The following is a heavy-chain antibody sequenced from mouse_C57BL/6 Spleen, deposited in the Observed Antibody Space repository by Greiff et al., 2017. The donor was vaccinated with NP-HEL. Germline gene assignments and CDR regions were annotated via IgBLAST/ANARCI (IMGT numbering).Heavy chain of an antibody. D-gene: IGHD2-1*01. CDR3: ARRGIYYGNPYYYAMDY. Sequence: VQLQQSGAELMKPGASVKLSCKATGYTFTGYWIEWVKQRPGHGLEWIGEILPGSGSTNYNEKFKGKATFTADTSSNTAYMQLSSLTTEDSAIYYCARRGIYYGNPYYYAMDYWGQGTSVTVSS. V-gene: IGHV1-9*01. CDR1: GYTFTGYW. J-gene: IGHJ4*01. CDR2: ILPGSGST.